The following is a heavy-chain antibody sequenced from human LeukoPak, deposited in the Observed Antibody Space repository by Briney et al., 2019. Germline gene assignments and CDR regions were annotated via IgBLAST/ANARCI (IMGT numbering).Heavy chain of an antibody. Sequence: SETLFLTCTVSGGSIRSYYWSWIRQPPGKGLEWIGYIYYSGSTNYNPSLNSRVTISVDTSKNQFSLKLSSVTAADTAVYYCARKVVVAAAHYFDYWGQGTLVTVSS. D-gene: IGHD2-15*01. CDR2: IYYSGST. J-gene: IGHJ4*02. CDR3: ARKVVVAAAHYFDY. V-gene: IGHV4-59*01. CDR1: GGSIRSYY.